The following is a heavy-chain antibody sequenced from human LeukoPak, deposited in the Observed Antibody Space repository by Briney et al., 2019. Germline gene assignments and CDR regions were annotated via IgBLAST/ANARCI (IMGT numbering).Heavy chain of an antibody. CDR1: GFTFITYG. J-gene: IGHJ4*02. CDR2: IKQDGSEK. D-gene: IGHD1-26*01. CDR3: ARGSGSYYIY. Sequence: PGGSLRLSCVASGFTFITYGMHWVRQAPGKGLEWVANIKQDGSEKYYVDSVKGRFTISRDNAKNSLYLQMNSLRAEDTAVYYCARGSGSYYIYWGQGTLVTVS. V-gene: IGHV3-7*01.